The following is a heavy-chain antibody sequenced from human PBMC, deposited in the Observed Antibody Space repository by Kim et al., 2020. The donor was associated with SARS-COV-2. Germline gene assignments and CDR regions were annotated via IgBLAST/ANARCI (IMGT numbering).Heavy chain of an antibody. CDR2: VHSSGSS. CDR3: ARHLEYYYYYMDV. Sequence: SETLSLTCTVSGGSISSSTYYCAWIRQPPGKGLVGIVTVHSSGSSHYNPSLKGRATISVDTSKNQFSLRLSSVTAGDTAVYLCARHLEYYYYYMDVWGKATTATVTS. J-gene: IGHJ6*03. CDR1: GGSISSSTYY. V-gene: IGHV4-39*01.